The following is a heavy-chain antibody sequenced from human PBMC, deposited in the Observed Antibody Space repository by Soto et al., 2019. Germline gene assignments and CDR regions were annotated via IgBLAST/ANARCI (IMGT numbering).Heavy chain of an antibody. D-gene: IGHD3-22*01. CDR3: ARAVITTVEGAFGI. V-gene: IGHV4-31*03. CDR2: IYYSGST. CDR1: CGSISSGVYY. J-gene: IGHJ3*02. Sequence: SETLSLTCPVSCGSISSGVYYWSWIRQHPGKGLEWIGYIYYSGSTYYNPSLKSRVTISVDTSKNQFSLKLSSVTAADTAVYYCARAVITTVEGAFGIWGQGTMVT.